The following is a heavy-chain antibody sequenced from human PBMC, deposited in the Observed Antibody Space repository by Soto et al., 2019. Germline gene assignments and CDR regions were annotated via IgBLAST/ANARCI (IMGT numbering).Heavy chain of an antibody. V-gene: IGHV3-30-3*01. Sequence: QVQLVESGGGVVQPGRSLRLSCAASGFTFSSYAMHWVRQAPGKGLEWVAVISYDGSNKYYADSVKGRFTISRDNSKNTLYLQMNSLRAEDTAVYYCARGLVPPHDAFDIWGQGTMVTVSS. D-gene: IGHD3-9*01. CDR3: ARGLVPPHDAFDI. CDR1: GFTFSSYA. J-gene: IGHJ3*02. CDR2: ISYDGSNK.